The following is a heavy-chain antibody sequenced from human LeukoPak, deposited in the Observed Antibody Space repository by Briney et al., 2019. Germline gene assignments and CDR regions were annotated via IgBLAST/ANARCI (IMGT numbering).Heavy chain of an antibody. J-gene: IGHJ4*02. CDR2: IYYSGST. D-gene: IGHD5-18*01. Sequence: SETLSLTCTVSGGSISSHYWSWIRQPPGKGLEWIGYIYYSGSTNYNPSLKSRVTISVDTSKNQFSLKLSSVTAADTAVYYCADSYGYIWGQGTLVTVSS. V-gene: IGHV4-59*11. CDR3: ADSYGYI. CDR1: GGSISSHY.